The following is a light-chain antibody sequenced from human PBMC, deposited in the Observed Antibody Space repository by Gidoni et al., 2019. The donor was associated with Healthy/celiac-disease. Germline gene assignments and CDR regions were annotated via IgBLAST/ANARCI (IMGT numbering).Light chain of an antibody. CDR3: QQYNSYPIT. CDR2: DAS. CDR1: QSISSW. Sequence: DIQMTHSPSTLSASVGDRVTITCRASQSISSWLAWYQQKPEKAPKLLIYDASSLESGVPSRFSGSGSGTEFTLTISSLQPDDFATYYCQQYNSYPITFXQXTRLEIK. V-gene: IGKV1-5*01. J-gene: IGKJ5*01.